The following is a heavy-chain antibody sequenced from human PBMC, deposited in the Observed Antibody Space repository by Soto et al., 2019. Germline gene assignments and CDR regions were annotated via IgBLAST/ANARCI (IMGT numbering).Heavy chain of an antibody. J-gene: IGHJ4*02. CDR1: GFTFSSYS. CDR3: WRDQKVVPAATFDY. CDR2: ISSSSSYI. V-gene: IGHV3-21*01. D-gene: IGHD2-2*01. Sequence: GGSLRLSCAASGFTFSSYSMNWVRQAPGKGLEWVSSISSSSSYIYYADSVKGRFTISRDNAKNSLYLQMNSLRAEGTAVYYCWRDQKVVPAATFDYRGQGTLVTVSS.